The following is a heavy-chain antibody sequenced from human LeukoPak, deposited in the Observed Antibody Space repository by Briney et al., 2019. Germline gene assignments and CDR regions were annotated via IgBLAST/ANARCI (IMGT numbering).Heavy chain of an antibody. V-gene: IGHV3-66*01. CDR1: GFTVTSYY. CDR3: ARVYWHENAESLQH. D-gene: IGHD2-15*01. CDR2: IYSDDSA. J-gene: IGHJ1*01. Sequence: GGSLRLSCAASGFTVTSYYMSWVRRAPGKGLEWVSVIYSDDSAYYAKSVKGRFTISTDHSKNTLYLQMNNLRAEDTAVFYCARVYWHENAESLQHWGQGTLVTVSS.